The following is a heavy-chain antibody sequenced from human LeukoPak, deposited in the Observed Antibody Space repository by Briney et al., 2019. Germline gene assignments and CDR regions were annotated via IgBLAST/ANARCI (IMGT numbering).Heavy chain of an antibody. D-gene: IGHD4-23*01. J-gene: IGHJ4*02. CDR2: TYYMSKWYN. CDR1: GDSVSSNRAT. CDR3: ARGTGPQYGGRPDY. Sequence: SQTLSLTCAISGDSVSSNRATWNWIRQSPSRGLEWLGRTYYMSKWYNDYAVSVKSRITINPDTSKNQFSLQLNSVTAADTAVYYCARGTGPQYGGRPDYWGQGTLVTVSS. V-gene: IGHV6-1*01.